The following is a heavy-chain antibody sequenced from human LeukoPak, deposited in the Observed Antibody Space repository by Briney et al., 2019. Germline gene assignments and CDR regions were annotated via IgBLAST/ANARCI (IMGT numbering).Heavy chain of an antibody. Sequence: GGTLRLSCSASGSTLRRYGMHWVRQAPGKGLEYVSGISSNGGSTNYADSVKGRFTISRDNSKNTPHLQMSSLRAEDTAVYYCVKGYCSSISCSLIDYGGQGTLVTVSS. D-gene: IGHD2-2*01. V-gene: IGHV3-64D*06. CDR1: GSTLRRYG. CDR2: ISSNGGST. J-gene: IGHJ4*02. CDR3: VKGYCSSISCSLIDY.